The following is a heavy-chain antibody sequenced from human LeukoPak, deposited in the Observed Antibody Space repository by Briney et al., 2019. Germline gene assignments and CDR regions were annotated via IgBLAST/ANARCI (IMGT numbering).Heavy chain of an antibody. CDR2: ISHSTI. J-gene: IGHJ4*02. CDR3: ARTVTTVVNFDY. Sequence: GGSLRLSCAASGFTFSDYPMNWVRQAPGKGLEWVSYISHSTILYAESVKGRFTISRDNAKTSLFLQMNSLRVEDTAMYYCARTVTTVVNFDYLGQGTLVTVSS. V-gene: IGHV3-69-1*01. D-gene: IGHD4-23*01. CDR1: GFTFSDYP.